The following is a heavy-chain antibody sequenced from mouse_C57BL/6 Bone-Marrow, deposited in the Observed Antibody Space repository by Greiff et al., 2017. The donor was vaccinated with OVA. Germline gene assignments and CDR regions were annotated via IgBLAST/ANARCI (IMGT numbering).Heavy chain of an antibody. CDR1: GFNIKDDY. J-gene: IGHJ3*01. Sequence: EVKLVESGAELVRPGASVKLSCTASGFNIKDDYMHWVKQRPEQGLEWIGWIDPENGDTEYPSKFQGKATITADTSSNTAYLQLSSLTSEDTAVYYCTTLPLADWGQGTLVTVSA. V-gene: IGHV14-4*01. CDR2: IDPENGDT. CDR3: TTLPLAD. D-gene: IGHD5-5*01.